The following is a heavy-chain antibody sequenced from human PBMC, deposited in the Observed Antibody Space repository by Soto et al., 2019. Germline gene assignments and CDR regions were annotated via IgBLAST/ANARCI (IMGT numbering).Heavy chain of an antibody. D-gene: IGHD6-13*01. V-gene: IGHV1-18*04. CDR3: ARGGMYSSSWYLTYYYYGMDV. Sequence: ASVKVSCKXSGYTFTSYGISWVRQAPGQGLEWMGWISAYNGNTNYAQKLQGRVTMTTDTSTSTAYMELRSLRSDDTAVYYCARGGMYSSSWYLTYYYYGMDVWGQGTTVTVSS. CDR1: GYTFTSYG. J-gene: IGHJ6*02. CDR2: ISAYNGNT.